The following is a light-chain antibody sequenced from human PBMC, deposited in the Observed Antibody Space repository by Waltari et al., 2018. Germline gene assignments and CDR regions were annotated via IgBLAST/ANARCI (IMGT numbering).Light chain of an antibody. Sequence: DIVLTQSPSSLSSSLGDRATLTCRASQSILKYLNWFQQKPGQPPKLLIHASSSLQTGVPDRFSGSGSGTHFTLTISSLQPEDFATYYCQKNEALPATFGQGTKVDIK. CDR1: QSILKY. V-gene: IGKV1-39*01. CDR2: ASS. CDR3: QKNEALPAT. J-gene: IGKJ1*01.